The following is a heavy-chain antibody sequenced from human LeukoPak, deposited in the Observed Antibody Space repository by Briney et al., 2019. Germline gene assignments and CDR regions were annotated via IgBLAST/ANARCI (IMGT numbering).Heavy chain of an antibody. CDR3: ARVLHGHYMDV. V-gene: IGHV4-61*02. J-gene: IGHJ6*03. CDR1: GGSISSGSYY. D-gene: IGHD1-26*01. Sequence: SQTLSLTCTVSGGSISSGSYYWSWIRQPAGKGLEWIGRIYTSGSTNYNPSLKSRVTISVDTSKNQFSLKLSSVTAADTAVYYCARVLHGHYMDVWGKGTTVTVSS. CDR2: IYTSGST.